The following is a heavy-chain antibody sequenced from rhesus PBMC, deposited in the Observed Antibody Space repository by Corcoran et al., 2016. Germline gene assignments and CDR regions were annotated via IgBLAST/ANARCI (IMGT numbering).Heavy chain of an antibody. CDR3: ARSLRTSVYSGSWNDRWFDY. J-gene: IGHJ4*01. CDR2: INGNSGST. V-gene: IGHV4-80*01. D-gene: IGHD6-25*01. CDR1: GGSFSSYW. Sequence: QVQLQESGPGLVKPSETLSLTCAVSGGSFSSYWWSWIRQPPGKGLEWIWEINGNSGSTNYNPSRKSRVTISKDASRDPFSLKLSSVTAADSAVYYCARSLRTSVYSGSWNDRWFDYWGQGVLVTVSS.